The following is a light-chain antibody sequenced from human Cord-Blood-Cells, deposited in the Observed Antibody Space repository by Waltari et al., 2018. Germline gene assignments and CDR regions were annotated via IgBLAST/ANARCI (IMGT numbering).Light chain of an antibody. CDR3: QHYYSIPNT. Sequence: RVTTTCRAGQSISNSLAWYQPKPGKAPTLLLYAASRLESGVPSRFSGSGIGTDYTLTNSSLQPEDFASYSCQHYYSIPNTFGQGTKLEIK. CDR1: QSISNS. CDR2: AAS. V-gene: IGKV1-NL1*01. J-gene: IGKJ2*01.